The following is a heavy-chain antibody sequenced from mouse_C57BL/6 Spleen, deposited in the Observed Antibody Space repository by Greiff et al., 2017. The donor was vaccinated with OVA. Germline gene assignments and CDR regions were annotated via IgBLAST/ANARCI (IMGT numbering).Heavy chain of an antibody. CDR2: INYDGSST. J-gene: IGHJ4*01. Sequence: EVMLVESEGGLVQPGSSMKLSCTASGFTFSDYYMAWVRQVPEKGLEWVANINYDGSSTYYLDSLKSRFNISRDNAKNILYLQMSSLKSEDTATYYCARGRVYYGNYYAMDYWGQGTSVTVSS. D-gene: IGHD2-1*01. CDR1: GFTFSDYY. V-gene: IGHV5-16*01. CDR3: ARGRVYYGNYYAMDY.